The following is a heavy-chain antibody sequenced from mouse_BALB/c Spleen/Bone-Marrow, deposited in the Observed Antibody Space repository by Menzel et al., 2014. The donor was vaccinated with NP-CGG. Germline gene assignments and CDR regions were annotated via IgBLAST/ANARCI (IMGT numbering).Heavy chain of an antibody. Sequence: EVQLQQSGAELVKPGASVKLSCTASGFNIKDTYMHWVKQRPEQGLEWIGRIDPANGNTKYDPKFQGKATITADTSSNTAYLQLSSLTSEDTAVYYGARWEYYAMAYWGQGTSVTVSP. V-gene: IGHV14-3*02. CDR3: ARWEYYAMAY. CDR1: GFNIKDTY. D-gene: IGHD4-1*01. J-gene: IGHJ4*01. CDR2: IDPANGNT.